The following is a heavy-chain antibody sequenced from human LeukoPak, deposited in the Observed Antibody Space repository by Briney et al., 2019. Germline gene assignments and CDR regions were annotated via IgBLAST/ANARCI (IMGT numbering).Heavy chain of an antibody. CDR1: GYTFTGYY. CDR3: ATSLTGTTFPESSWGFDY. J-gene: IGHJ4*02. V-gene: IGHV1-2*02. CDR2: INPNSGGT. D-gene: IGHD1-20*01. Sequence: GASVKVSCKASGYTFTGYYMQWVRQAPGQGLEWMGWINPNSGGTNYAQKFQGRVTMTRDTSISTGYMELSMLRSDDTAVYYCATSLTGTTFPESSWGFDYWGQGTLVTVSS.